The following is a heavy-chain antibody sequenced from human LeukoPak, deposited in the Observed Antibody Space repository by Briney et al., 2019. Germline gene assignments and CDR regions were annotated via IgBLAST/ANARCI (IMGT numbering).Heavy chain of an antibody. V-gene: IGHV3-30*02. D-gene: IGHD2-2*01. Sequence: GGSLKLSCAASGFTFSSYGMHWVRQAPGKGLEWVASIRYDGSNKYYADSVKGRFTISRDNSKNTLYLQMNSLRAEDTAVYYCAKDQGAGVPAAGMADAFDIWGQGTMVTVSS. CDR3: AKDQGAGVPAAGMADAFDI. CDR1: GFTFSSYG. CDR2: IRYDGSNK. J-gene: IGHJ3*02.